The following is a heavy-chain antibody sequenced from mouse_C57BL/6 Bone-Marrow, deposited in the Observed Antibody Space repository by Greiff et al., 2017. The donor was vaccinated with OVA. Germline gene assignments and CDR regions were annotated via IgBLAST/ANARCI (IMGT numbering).Heavy chain of an antibody. CDR3: AREGGLLRYRYFDV. CDR1: GYSITSGYD. J-gene: IGHJ1*03. Sequence: EVQLQQSGPGMVKPSQSLSLTCTVTGYSITSGYDWHWIRHFPGNKLEWMGYISYSGSTNYNPSLKSRISITHDTSKNHFFLKLNSVTTEDTATYYCAREGGLLRYRYFDVWGTGTTVTVSS. D-gene: IGHD1-1*01. V-gene: IGHV3-1*01. CDR2: ISYSGST.